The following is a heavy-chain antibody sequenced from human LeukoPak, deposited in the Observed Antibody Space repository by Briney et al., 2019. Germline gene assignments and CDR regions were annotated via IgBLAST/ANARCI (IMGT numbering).Heavy chain of an antibody. D-gene: IGHD5-18*01. CDR2: ISYDGSKK. CDR3: AKRYSYGPGGY. Sequence: GGSLRLSCAASGFTFSNYGLHWVRQAPGKGLEWVAVISYDGSKKHYRDSVKGRFTISRDNSKNTLYLQMDSLRAEDTAVYYCAKRYSYGPGGYWGQGTLVTVSS. V-gene: IGHV3-30*18. CDR1: GFTFSNYG. J-gene: IGHJ4*02.